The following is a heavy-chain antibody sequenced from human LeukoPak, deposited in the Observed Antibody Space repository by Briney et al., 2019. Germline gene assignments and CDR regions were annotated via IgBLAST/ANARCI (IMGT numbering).Heavy chain of an antibody. Sequence: PGGSLRLSCAASGFTFSNFLMTWVRQAPGKGPEWVSAISGSGGDTYYADSVKGRFTISRDNSKNTLYLQMNSLRAEDTAAYYCAKKGATTGDFDYWGQGTLVTVSS. CDR3: AKKGATTGDFDY. J-gene: IGHJ4*02. CDR1: GFTFSNFL. CDR2: ISGSGGDT. D-gene: IGHD1-26*01. V-gene: IGHV3-23*01.